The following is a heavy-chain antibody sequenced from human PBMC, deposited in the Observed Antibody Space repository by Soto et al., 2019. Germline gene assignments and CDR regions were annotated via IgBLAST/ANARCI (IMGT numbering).Heavy chain of an antibody. CDR3: AGQTFTIAAASYGRGNWFDP. J-gene: IGHJ5*02. CDR2: IYFTGNT. Sequence: ASETLSLTCTVSGGSITSSSHFWGWVRQPPGKGLEWIGTIYFTGNTYYTPSLKSRLTMSIDTSKNEFSLRLNSVTAADTAVYYCAGQTFTIAAASYGRGNWFDPWGPGTLVTVSS. V-gene: IGHV4-39*01. CDR1: GGSITSSSHF. D-gene: IGHD6-25*01.